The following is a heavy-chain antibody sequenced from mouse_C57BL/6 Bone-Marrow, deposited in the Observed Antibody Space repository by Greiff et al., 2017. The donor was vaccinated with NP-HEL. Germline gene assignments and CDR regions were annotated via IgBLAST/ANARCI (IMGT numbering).Heavy chain of an antibody. CDR1: GYAFTNYL. CDR2: INPGSGGT. Sequence: QVQLQQSGAELVRPGTSVKVSCTASGYAFTNYLIEWVKQRPGQGLEWIGVINPGSGGTNYNEKFKGKATLTADKSSSTAYMQLSSLTSEDSAVYFCARQGFIDYWAKAPLSQSPQ. CDR3: ARQGFIDY. V-gene: IGHV1-54*01. J-gene: IGHJ2*01.